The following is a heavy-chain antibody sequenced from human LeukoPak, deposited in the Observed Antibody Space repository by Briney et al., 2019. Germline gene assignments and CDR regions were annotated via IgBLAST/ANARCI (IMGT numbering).Heavy chain of an antibody. J-gene: IGHJ4*02. D-gene: IGHD6-6*01. Sequence: GESLEISCKGSGSSFTNYWIGGVRQMPGKGLEWMGIIYPGDSDTRYSPSFQGQVIISADKSISTTYLQWSSLKASDTAMYYCARRYSSSSIDYWGLGTLVTVSS. V-gene: IGHV5-51*01. CDR1: GSSFTNYW. CDR2: IYPGDSDT. CDR3: ARRYSSSSIDY.